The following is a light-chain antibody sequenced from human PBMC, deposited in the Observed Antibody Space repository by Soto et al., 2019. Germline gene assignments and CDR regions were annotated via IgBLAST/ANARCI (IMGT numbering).Light chain of an antibody. Sequence: EIVLTQSPASLSLSPGERATLSYRASHYISSDLAWYQHKPGQAPRLLIYDASDRATDIPARFSGSGSGTDFTLTISGLEPEDFAVYYCQQRSNWPITFGQGTRLEIK. CDR1: HYISSD. V-gene: IGKV3-11*01. CDR3: QQRSNWPIT. CDR2: DAS. J-gene: IGKJ5*01.